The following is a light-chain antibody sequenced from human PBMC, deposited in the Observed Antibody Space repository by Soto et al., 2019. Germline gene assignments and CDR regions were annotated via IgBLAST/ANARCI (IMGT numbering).Light chain of an antibody. CDR2: GAS. J-gene: IGKJ1*01. CDR1: QSVSSN. Sequence: EIMMTQSPATLSVSPGGKATLLRRARQSVSSNLAWYQQKPGQAPRLLIYGASTRATGIPARFSGSGYGTEFTLTISSLQSEDFAVYYCQQYNNWPPSTFGHRTKVDIK. CDR3: QQYNNWPPST. V-gene: IGKV3-15*01.